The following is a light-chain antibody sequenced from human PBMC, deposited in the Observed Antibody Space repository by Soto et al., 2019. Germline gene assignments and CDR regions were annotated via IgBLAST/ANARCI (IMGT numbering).Light chain of an antibody. CDR2: SAS. J-gene: IGKJ3*01. Sequence: DIPLTQSPSFLSAPVGDRVTITCRASEGINNYLAWYQQKPGKAPNLLIHSASTLQRGVPSRFRGSGSWTDFTLTISTLQPEDSATYYCQQLNSFPFTFGPGTKVDIK. CDR3: QQLNSFPFT. CDR1: EGINNY. V-gene: IGKV1-9*01.